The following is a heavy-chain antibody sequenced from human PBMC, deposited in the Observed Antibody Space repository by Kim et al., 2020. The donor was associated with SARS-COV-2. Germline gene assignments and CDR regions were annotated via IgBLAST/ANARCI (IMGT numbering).Heavy chain of an antibody. D-gene: IGHD1-1*01. J-gene: IGHJ4*02. CDR3: AREMYNWNDGWYYFDY. CDR1: GFTFSSYS. CDR2: ISSSSSYI. V-gene: IGHV3-21*01. Sequence: GGSLRLSCAVSGFTFSSYSMNWVRQAPGKGLEWVSSISSSSSYIYYADSVKGRFTISRDNAKNSLYLQMNSLRAEDTAVYYCAREMYNWNDGWYYFDYWGQGTLVTVSS.